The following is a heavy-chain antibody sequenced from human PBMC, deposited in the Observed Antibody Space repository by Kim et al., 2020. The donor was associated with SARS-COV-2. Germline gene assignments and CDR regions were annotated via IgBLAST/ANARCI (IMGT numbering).Heavy chain of an antibody. CDR2: IYRRGGNI. J-gene: IGHJ4*02. Sequence: GGSLRLSCAASGFAVSGYTMTWFRQAPGKGLQWVSVIYRRGGNIHYADSVKGRFTISRDNSKNVLFLQMNSLRAEDTAIYFCVTYVQTRSAEDYWGQGTLVAVSS. D-gene: IGHD6-19*01. CDR3: VTYVQTRSAEDY. CDR1: GFAVSGYT. V-gene: IGHV3-23*01.